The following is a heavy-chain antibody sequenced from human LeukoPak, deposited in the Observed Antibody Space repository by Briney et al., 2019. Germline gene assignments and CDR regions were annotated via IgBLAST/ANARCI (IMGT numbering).Heavy chain of an antibody. V-gene: IGHV3-15*01. CDR2: IKSKTDGGTT. J-gene: IGHJ4*02. D-gene: IGHD2-8*01. CDR3: TTLNNGAHRD. Sequence: SGGSLRLSCAASGLTFNKAWMGWVRQAPGKGLENIGRIKSKTDGGTTDYAAPVKGRFTISRDDSKNTLYLQMNSLKSEDTAVYYCTTLNNGAHRDWGQETLVTVSS. CDR1: GLTFNKAW.